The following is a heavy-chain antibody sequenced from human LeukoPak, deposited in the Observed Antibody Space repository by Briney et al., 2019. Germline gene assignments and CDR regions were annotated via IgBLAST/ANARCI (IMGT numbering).Heavy chain of an antibody. CDR3: ARGGANTLFDY. CDR2: ITSNGDKT. Sequence: GGSLRLSCAASGFTFSSYAKHWVRQAPGKGLEYVSAITSNGDKTYYGNSVKGRFTISRDNSKNTLYLQMGSLSIEDVAVYYCARGGANTLFDYWGQGTLVTVSS. V-gene: IGHV3-64*01. CDR1: GFTFSSYA. J-gene: IGHJ4*02. D-gene: IGHD1-26*01.